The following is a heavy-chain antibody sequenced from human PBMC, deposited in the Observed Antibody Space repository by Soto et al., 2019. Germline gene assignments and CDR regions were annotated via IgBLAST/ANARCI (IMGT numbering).Heavy chain of an antibody. V-gene: IGHV2-5*02. D-gene: IGHD1-1*01. Sequence: QITLKESGPTRVRPTQTLTLTCTFSGFSLSTGGVGVGWIRQPPGKALERLALIYWDDDKRYSPSLKSRLTITKDTSGNQAVLTMTDMDPVDTATYYCAHRVGLQGNWNGGYFDFWGQGALVTVSS. J-gene: IGHJ4*02. CDR2: IYWDDDK. CDR1: GFSLSTGGVG. CDR3: AHRVGLQGNWNGGYFDF.